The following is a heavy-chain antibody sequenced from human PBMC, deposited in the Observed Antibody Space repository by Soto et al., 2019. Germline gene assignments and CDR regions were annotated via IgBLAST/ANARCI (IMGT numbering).Heavy chain of an antibody. Sequence: PSETLSLTCTVSGGSISSYYWSWIRQPPGKGLEWIGYIYNSGSTNYNPSLKSRVTISLDTSKNQFSLKLSSVTAADTAVYYCAREGGRWELIWSQGTLVTVSS. D-gene: IGHD1-26*01. CDR3: AREGGRWELI. CDR2: IYNSGST. J-gene: IGHJ4*02. CDR1: GGSISSYY. V-gene: IGHV4-59*01.